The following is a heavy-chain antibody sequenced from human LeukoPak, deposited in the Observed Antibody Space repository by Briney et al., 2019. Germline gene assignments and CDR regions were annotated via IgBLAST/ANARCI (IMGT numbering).Heavy chain of an antibody. CDR3: ASYCSGGSCYWGALDY. D-gene: IGHD2-15*01. Sequence: ASVKVSCKASGYTFTSYDINWVRQATGQGLEWMGWMNPNSGNTGYAQKFQGRVTITRNTSISTAYMELSSLRSEDTAVYYCASYCSGGSCYWGALDYWGQGTLVTVSS. CDR1: GYTFTSYD. V-gene: IGHV1-8*03. CDR2: MNPNSGNT. J-gene: IGHJ4*02.